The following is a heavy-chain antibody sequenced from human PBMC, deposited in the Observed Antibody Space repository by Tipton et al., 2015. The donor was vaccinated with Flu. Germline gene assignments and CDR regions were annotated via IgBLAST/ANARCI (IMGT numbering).Heavy chain of an antibody. CDR1: GFTFRTNG. D-gene: IGHD5-24*01. CDR2: INPNDNGT. Sequence: SGFTFRTNGMHWVRQAPGQGLEWMGWINPNDNGTRYPQKFQGRVTMTRDTSISTVYMELSRLSSDDTAVYYCARDGAGYNGAFDMWGQGAMVTVSS. V-gene: IGHV1-2*02. CDR3: ARDGAGYNGAFDM. J-gene: IGHJ3*02.